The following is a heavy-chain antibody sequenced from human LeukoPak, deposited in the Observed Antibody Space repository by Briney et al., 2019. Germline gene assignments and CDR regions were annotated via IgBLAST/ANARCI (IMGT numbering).Heavy chain of an antibody. D-gene: IGHD3-10*01. Sequence: PGGSLRLSCTASGFTFGDYAMSWVRQAPGKGLEWVGFIRSKAYGGTTEYAASVKGRFTISRDDSKSIAYLQMNSLKTEDTAVYYCTTWFGELFYYYYMDVWGKGTTVTISS. CDR2: IRSKAYGGTT. V-gene: IGHV3-49*04. CDR3: TTWFGELFYYYYMDV. J-gene: IGHJ6*03. CDR1: GFTFGDYA.